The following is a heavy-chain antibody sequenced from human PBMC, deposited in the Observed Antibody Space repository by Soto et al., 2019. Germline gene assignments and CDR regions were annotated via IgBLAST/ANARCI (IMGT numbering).Heavy chain of an antibody. J-gene: IGHJ4*02. Sequence: ASVKVSCKSSGYGFTGYFIHWVRQAPGQGLEWMGWINLNSGGTNYAQKFQGRVTMTRDTSITTVYMDITSLGPDDAAVYYCARDSDHPDNNTWYLYYFNYWGQGTLVTVSS. CDR2: INLNSGGT. CDR1: GYGFTGYF. D-gene: IGHD6-13*01. V-gene: IGHV1-2*02. CDR3: ARDSDHPDNNTWYLYYFNY.